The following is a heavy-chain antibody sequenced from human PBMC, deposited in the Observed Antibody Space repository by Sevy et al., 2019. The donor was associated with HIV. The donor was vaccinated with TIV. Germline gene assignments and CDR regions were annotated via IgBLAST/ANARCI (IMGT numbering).Heavy chain of an antibody. CDR2: ISSSSNYI. D-gene: IGHD3-10*01. CDR1: GFSFSAYS. Sequence: GGSLRLSCAASGFSFSAYSMNWVRQAPGKGLEWVSSISSSSNYIYYADSVKGRFTISRDNAKNLFYLQMNSLRAEDSAVYQCARDRGVGTSSYGMDVLGQGTTVTVSS. CDR3: ARDRGVGTSSYGMDV. V-gene: IGHV3-21*01. J-gene: IGHJ6*02.